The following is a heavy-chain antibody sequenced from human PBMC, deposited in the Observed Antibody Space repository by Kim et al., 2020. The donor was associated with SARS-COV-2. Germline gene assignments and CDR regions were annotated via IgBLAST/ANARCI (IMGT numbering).Heavy chain of an antibody. CDR1: GYIFSTYG. Sequence: ASVKVSCKASGYIFSTYGFSWVRQAPGQGLELLGWISARDGYAHYAQKFQGRVTMTTDTSTNTAYMELWSLRSDDTAMYYCARGAYGDVSFDYCCYGTLV. V-gene: IGHV1-18*04. CDR3: ARGAYGDVSFDY. J-gene: IGHJ5*01. D-gene: IGHD4-17*01. CDR2: ISARDGYA.